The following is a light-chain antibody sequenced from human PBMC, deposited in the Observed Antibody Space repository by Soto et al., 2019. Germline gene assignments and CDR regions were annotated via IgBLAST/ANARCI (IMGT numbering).Light chain of an antibody. V-gene: IGLV1-40*01. Sequence: QSVLTQPPSVSGAPGQRVTISCTGSSSNIGAGYDVHWYQQLPGTAPKLLIYGNSNRPSGVPDRFSGSTSGTAAPLAITGLQGEDAADYYSPCYAIGLGRVFGGGTKLTVL. J-gene: IGLJ2*01. CDR3: PCYAIGLGRV. CDR2: GNS. CDR1: SSNIGAGYD.